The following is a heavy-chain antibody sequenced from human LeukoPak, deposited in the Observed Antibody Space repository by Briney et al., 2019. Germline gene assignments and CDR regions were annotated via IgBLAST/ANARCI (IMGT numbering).Heavy chain of an antibody. Sequence: GGSLRLSCAASGFTFSGSAMHWVRQASGKGLEWVGRIRSKANSYATAYAASVKGRFTISRDDSKNTAYLQMNSLKTEDTAVYYCLYCSSTSCYWGQGTLVTVSS. CDR2: IRSKANSYAT. CDR3: LYCSSTSCY. CDR1: GFTFSGSA. D-gene: IGHD2-2*01. J-gene: IGHJ4*02. V-gene: IGHV3-73*01.